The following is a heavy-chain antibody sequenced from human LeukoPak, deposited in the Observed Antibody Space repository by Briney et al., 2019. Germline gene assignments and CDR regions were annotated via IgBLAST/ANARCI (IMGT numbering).Heavy chain of an antibody. CDR3: ATYTSSWYWAFDI. CDR1: GGTFSSYA. J-gene: IGHJ3*02. V-gene: IGHV1-69*04. CDR2: IIPILGIA. D-gene: IGHD6-13*01. Sequence: ASVKVSCKASGGTFSSYAISWVRQAPGQGLEWMGRIIPILGIANYAQKFQGRVTITADKSTSTAYMELSSLRSEDTAVYYCATYTSSWYWAFDIWGQGTKVTVSS.